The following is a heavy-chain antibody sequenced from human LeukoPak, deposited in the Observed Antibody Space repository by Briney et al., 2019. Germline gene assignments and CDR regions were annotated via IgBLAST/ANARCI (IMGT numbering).Heavy chain of an antibody. CDR1: GYTFTGYY. V-gene: IGHV1-2*02. CDR3: ARVGYYDSSGYYFLDY. Sequence: GASVKVSCKASGYTFTGYYMHWVRHAPGQGLEWTGWINPNSGGTNYAQKFQGRVTMTRDTSISTAYMELSRLRSDDTAVYYCARVGYYDSSGYYFLDYWGQGTLVTVSS. J-gene: IGHJ4*02. CDR2: INPNSGGT. D-gene: IGHD3-22*01.